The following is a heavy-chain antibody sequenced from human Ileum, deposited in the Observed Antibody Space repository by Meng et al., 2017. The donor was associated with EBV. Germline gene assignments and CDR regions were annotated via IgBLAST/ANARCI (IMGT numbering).Heavy chain of an antibody. CDR1: NESVSSYGYY. J-gene: IGHJ4*02. V-gene: IGHV4-61*08. CDR2: MSYTGST. CDR3: ARERGGGDRGIQ. D-gene: IGHD2-21*02. Sequence: QVQLKDSGPGLVKPSETLSLTCSVSNESVSSYGYYWTWIRQPPGKGLEWIGYMSYTGSTNYKSTLKSRVTISVDKSKNQFSLKLSSVTAADTAVYYRARERGGGDRGIQWGQGTLVTVSS.